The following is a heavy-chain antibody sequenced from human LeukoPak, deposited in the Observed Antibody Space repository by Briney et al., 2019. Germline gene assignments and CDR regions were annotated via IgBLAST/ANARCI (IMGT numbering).Heavy chain of an antibody. D-gene: IGHD3-22*01. V-gene: IGHV4-38-2*01. J-gene: IGHJ4*02. CDR2: INHSGRT. CDR1: GYSISSGYY. Sequence: SETLSLTCDVSGYSISSGYYWGWIRQPPGKGLEWIGSINHSGRTYYNPSLKSRVTISVDTSKNQLSLRLSSVTAADTAVYSCARGIKNYYDSSAYFDYWSQGTLVTASS. CDR3: ARGIKNYYDSSAYFDY.